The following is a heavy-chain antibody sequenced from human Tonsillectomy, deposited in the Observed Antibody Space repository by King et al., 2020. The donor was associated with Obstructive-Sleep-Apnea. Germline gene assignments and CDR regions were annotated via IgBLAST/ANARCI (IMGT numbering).Heavy chain of an antibody. CDR1: GFTFSYYY. V-gene: IGHV3-11*01. Sequence: VQLVESGEGLVKPGGSLRLSCAASGFTFSYYYMSWIRQAPGKGLEWVSYISGSGSTIYYADSVQGRITSSRDNAKNTLYLQMNSLRAEDTAVYYCASDPLYSSSWYAAPVGGMDVWGQGTTVTVSS. CDR3: ASDPLYSSSWYAAPVGGMDV. J-gene: IGHJ6*02. CDR2: ISGSGSTI. D-gene: IGHD6-13*01.